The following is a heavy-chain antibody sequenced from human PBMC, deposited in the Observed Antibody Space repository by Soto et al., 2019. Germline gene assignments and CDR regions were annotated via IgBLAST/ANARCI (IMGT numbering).Heavy chain of an antibody. V-gene: IGHV4-30-4*01. CDR3: ARVPGGSKWFDP. Sequence: SETLSLTCTVSGGSISSGDYYWSWIRQPPGKGLEWIGYIYYSGSTYYNPSLKSRVTISVDTSKNQFSLKLSSVTAADTAVYYCARVPGGSKWFDPWGQGTLVTVSS. CDR2: IYYSGST. CDR1: GGSISSGDYY. D-gene: IGHD3-16*01. J-gene: IGHJ5*02.